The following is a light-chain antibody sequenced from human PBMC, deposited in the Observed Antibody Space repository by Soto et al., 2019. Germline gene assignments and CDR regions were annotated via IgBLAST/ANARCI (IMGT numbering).Light chain of an antibody. Sequence: DVQMTQSPSSVSASVGDRVTITCRASQDISTWLACYQQKPGEAPRLLISAASRLQTGVPSRFSGSGSATDFTLTISSLQPEDFATYFCQQANSVPPTFGQGTKVEV. CDR2: AAS. V-gene: IGKV1-12*01. CDR1: QDISTW. CDR3: QQANSVPPT. J-gene: IGKJ1*01.